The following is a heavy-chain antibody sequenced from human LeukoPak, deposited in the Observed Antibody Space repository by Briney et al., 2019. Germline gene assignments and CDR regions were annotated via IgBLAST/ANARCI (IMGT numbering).Heavy chain of an antibody. Sequence: ESSETLSLTCTVSGGSISSSSYYWGWIRQPPGKGLEGIGSIYYSGSTYYNPSLKSRVTISVDTSKNQFSLKLSSVTAADTAVYYCARDWDRYNWNDVGWFDPWGQGTLVTVSS. V-gene: IGHV4-39*07. CDR3: ARDWDRYNWNDVGWFDP. J-gene: IGHJ5*02. CDR2: IYYSGST. CDR1: GGSISSSSYY. D-gene: IGHD1-20*01.